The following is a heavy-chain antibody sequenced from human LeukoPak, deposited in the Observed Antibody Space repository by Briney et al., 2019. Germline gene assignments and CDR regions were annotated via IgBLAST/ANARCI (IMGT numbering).Heavy chain of an antibody. J-gene: IGHJ6*03. V-gene: IGHV3-21*01. CDR2: ISGSSVYI. CDR3: ARDPGYCSGGSCYDYYYHMDV. Sequence: GGSLRLSCAASGFTFRNYWMHWVRQAPGKGLEWVSSISGSSVYIYYADSVKGRFTISRDNAKNSLYLQMNSLRAEDTAVYYCARDPGYCSGGSCYDYYYHMDVWGKGTTVTVSS. D-gene: IGHD2-15*01. CDR1: GFTFRNYW.